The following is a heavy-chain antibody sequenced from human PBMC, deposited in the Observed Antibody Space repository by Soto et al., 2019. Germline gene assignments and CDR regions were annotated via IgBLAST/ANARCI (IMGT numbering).Heavy chain of an antibody. CDR3: ARSSKYYDFWSGYYSSSYYYGMDV. J-gene: IGHJ6*02. D-gene: IGHD3-3*01. V-gene: IGHV1-8*01. CDR2: MNPNSGNT. CDR1: GYTFTSYD. Sequence: ASVKVSCKASGYTFTSYDTNWVRQATGQGLEWMGCMNPNSGNTGYAQKFQGRVTMTRNTSISTAYMELSSLRSEDTAVYYCARSSKYYDFWSGYYSSSYYYGMDVWGQGTTVTVSS.